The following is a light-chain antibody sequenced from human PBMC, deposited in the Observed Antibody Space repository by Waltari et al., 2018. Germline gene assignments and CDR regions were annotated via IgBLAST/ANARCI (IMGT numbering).Light chain of an antibody. V-gene: IGLV2-14*03. Sequence: QSALTQPASVSGSPGQSITISCTGTSSDVGAYNYVSWYQQHPGKAPKLMVYDVSARPSGVCIRFSGSKAGDTASLTISGLQAEDEADYYCSSYTSTSTWVFGGGTKLTVL. CDR2: DVS. CDR1: SSDVGAYNY. CDR3: SSYTSTSTWV. J-gene: IGLJ3*02.